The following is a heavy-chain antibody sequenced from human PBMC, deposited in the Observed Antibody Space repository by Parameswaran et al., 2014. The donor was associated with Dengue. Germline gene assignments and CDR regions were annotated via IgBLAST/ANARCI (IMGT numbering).Heavy chain of an antibody. V-gene: IGHV6-1*01. CDR2: TYYRSKWYN. D-gene: IGHD6-6*01. J-gene: IGHJ4*02. Sequence: KWIRQSPSRGLEWLGRTYYRSKWYNDYAVSVRSRIIIKPDTSKNQFSLQLNSVTPADTAVYYCARGRSIAARPVDYWGQGTLVTVSS. CDR3: ARGRSIAARPVDY.